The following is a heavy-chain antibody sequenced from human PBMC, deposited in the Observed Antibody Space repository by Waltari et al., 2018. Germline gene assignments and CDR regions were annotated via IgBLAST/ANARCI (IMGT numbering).Heavy chain of an antibody. J-gene: IGHJ3*02. CDR2: SNPKSGAT. CDR3: ARDLFPNFWSGYGFDI. D-gene: IGHD3-3*01. CDR1: GYTFSDYY. V-gene: IGHV1-2*02. Sequence: QVHLVQSGAEVKKPGASVRVSCKTSGYTFSDYYIYWVRQAPGQGLEWMGWSNPKSGATNPAQKFQGRVTLTRDTSTSTVYMELRGLTSDDTAIFYCARDLFPNFWSGYGFDIWGQGTKVTVSS.